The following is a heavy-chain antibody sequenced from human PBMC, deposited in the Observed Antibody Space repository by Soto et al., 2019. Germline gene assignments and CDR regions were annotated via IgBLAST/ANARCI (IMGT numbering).Heavy chain of an antibody. CDR1: GFTFSSYG. CDR3: ARDRGTIFGVVISYYYYGMDV. Sequence: GGSLRLSCAASGFTFSSYGMHWVRQAPGKGLEWVAVIWYDGSNKYYADSVKGRFTISRDNSKNTLYLQMNSLRAEDTAVYYCARDRGTIFGVVISYYYYGMDVWGQGTTVTVYS. J-gene: IGHJ6*02. D-gene: IGHD3-3*01. V-gene: IGHV3-33*01. CDR2: IWYDGSNK.